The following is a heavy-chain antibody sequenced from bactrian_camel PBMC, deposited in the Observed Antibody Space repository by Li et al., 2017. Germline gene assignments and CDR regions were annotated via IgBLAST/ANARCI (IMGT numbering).Heavy chain of an antibody. J-gene: IGHJ4*01. D-gene: IGHD1*01. CDR2: IAGDGRT. CDR3: AADLVSDGHTLAEREYYY. V-gene: IGHV3S53*01. CDR1: ASRYDTYC. Sequence: HVQLVESGGGSVQAGGSLRLSCAAPASRYDTYCMGWFRRPPGQEREGVAAIAGDGRTDYADSVKGRFTISRDGAKNTIALQMHSLNPEETATDYCAADLVSDGHTLAEREYYYWGQGTQVTVS.